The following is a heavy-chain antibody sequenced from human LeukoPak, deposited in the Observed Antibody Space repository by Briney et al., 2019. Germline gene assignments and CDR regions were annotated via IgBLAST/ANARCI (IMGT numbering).Heavy chain of an antibody. CDR2: ISYDGSNK. Sequence: GGSLRLSCAASGFTFSSYGMHWVCQAPGKGLEWVAVISYDGSNKYYADSVKGRFTISRDNSKNTLYLQMNSLRAEDTAVYYCAKDSYSSGWDPAPDYWGQGTLVTVSS. J-gene: IGHJ4*02. CDR1: GFTFSSYG. CDR3: AKDSYSSGWDPAPDY. V-gene: IGHV3-30*18. D-gene: IGHD6-19*01.